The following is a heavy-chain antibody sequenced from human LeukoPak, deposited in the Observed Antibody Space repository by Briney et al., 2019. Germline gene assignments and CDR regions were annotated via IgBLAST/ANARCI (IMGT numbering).Heavy chain of an antibody. J-gene: IGHJ4*02. V-gene: IGHV3-48*04. D-gene: IGHD1-1*01. CDR3: ARDHNYAFDN. CDR1: GFIFSDYS. Sequence: GGSLRLSCAASGFIFSDYSMNWVRQAPGKGLEWISYIGISSGNTKYADSVKGRFTISGDNAKNSLCLQMNSLRVEDTAVYYCARDHNYAFDNWGQGTLVTVSS. CDR2: IGISSGNT.